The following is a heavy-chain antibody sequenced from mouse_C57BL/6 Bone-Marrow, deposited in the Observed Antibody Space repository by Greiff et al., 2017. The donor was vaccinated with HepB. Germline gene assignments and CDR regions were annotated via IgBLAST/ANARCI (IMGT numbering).Heavy chain of an antibody. CDR3: ARYLLQRDAMDY. J-gene: IGHJ4*01. CDR1: GFTFTDYY. CDR2: IRNKANGYTT. V-gene: IGHV7-3*01. Sequence: EVKLVESGGGLVQPGGSLSLSCAASGFTFTDYYMSWVRQPPGKALEWLGFIRNKANGYTTEYSASVKGRFTISRDNSQSILYLQMNALRAEDSATYSGARYLLQRDAMDYWGQGTSVTVSS.